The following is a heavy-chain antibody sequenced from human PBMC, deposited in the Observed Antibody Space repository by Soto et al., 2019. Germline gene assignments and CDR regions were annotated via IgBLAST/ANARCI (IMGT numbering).Heavy chain of an antibody. D-gene: IGHD2-15*01. CDR3: ARGYCSGGSCYRALGYYYYGMDV. CDR1: GGTFSSYA. J-gene: IGHJ6*02. CDR2: IIPIFGTA. Sequence: QVQLVQSGAEVQKPGSSVKVSCKASGGTFSSYAISWVRQAPGQGLEWMGGIIPIFGTANYAQKFQGRVTITADESTSTAYMELSSLRSEDTAVYYCARGYCSGGSCYRALGYYYYGMDVWGQGTTVTVSS. V-gene: IGHV1-69*01.